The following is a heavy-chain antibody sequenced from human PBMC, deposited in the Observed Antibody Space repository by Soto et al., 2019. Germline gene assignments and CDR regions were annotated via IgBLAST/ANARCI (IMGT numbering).Heavy chain of an antibody. CDR2: IKKDGSER. CDR1: GVTFSSYS. Sequence: GGSLRLSCAGAGVTFSSYSMNWVRQAPGKGPEWVANIKKDGSERHYVDSVKGRFTISRDNAKNSLYLQMNSLTAEDTAVYYCTRDGLWGQGTLVTVSS. CDR3: TRDGL. J-gene: IGHJ4*02. V-gene: IGHV3-7*01.